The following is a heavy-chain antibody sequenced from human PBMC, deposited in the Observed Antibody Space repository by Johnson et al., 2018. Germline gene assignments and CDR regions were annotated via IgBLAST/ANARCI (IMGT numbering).Heavy chain of an antibody. Sequence: VQLVESGGGLVQPGESLRLSCAASRFPFSNYAMTWVRQAPGKGLEWVSSISIGGSTYYADSVKGRLTISRDNSKSTLFLQMNYLRAEDTAVYFCAKAARGLIPDAFDIWGQGTTVTVSS. J-gene: IGHJ3*02. V-gene: IGHV3-23*04. D-gene: IGHD3/OR15-3a*01. CDR3: AKAARGLIPDAFDI. CDR2: ISIGGST. CDR1: RFPFSNYA.